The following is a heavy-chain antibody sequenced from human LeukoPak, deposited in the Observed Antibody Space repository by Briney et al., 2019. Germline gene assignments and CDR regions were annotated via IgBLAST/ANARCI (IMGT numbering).Heavy chain of an antibody. CDR2: INDVETST. CDR1: GFSFSSSW. CDR3: ATAGSGSYYDY. V-gene: IGHV3-74*01. D-gene: IGHD1-26*01. J-gene: IGHJ4*02. Sequence: GGSLRLSCAASGFSFSSSWMHWVRPVPGKGLEWVSRINDVETSTTYAESVKGRFTISRDNAKNTLFLQMNSLRAEDTAVYYCATAGSGSYYDYWGQGTLVTVSS.